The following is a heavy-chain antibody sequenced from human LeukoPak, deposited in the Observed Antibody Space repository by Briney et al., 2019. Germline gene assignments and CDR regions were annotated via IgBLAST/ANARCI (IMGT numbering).Heavy chain of an antibody. D-gene: IGHD3-3*01. J-gene: IGHJ4*02. CDR2: YDPEDGET. Sequence: ASVKVSCKVSGYTLTELSMHWVRQAPAKGLEWMGGYDPEDGETIYAQKFQGRVTMTEDTSTDTAYMELSSLRSEDTAVYYCATFAGTIFGVVIPPFDYWGQGTLVTVSS. V-gene: IGHV1-24*01. CDR1: GYTLTELS. CDR3: ATFAGTIFGVVIPPFDY.